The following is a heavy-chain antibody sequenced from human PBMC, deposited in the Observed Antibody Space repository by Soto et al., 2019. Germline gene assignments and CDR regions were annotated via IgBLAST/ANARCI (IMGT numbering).Heavy chain of an antibody. CDR3: AHISESYYYGSGSYFQDAFDI. D-gene: IGHD3-10*01. CDR1: GFSLSISGVG. J-gene: IGHJ3*02. Sequence: QITLKESGPTLVKPTQPLTLTCTFSGFSLSISGVGVGWIRQPPGKALEWLALIYWDDDKRYSPSLKSRLTITKDTSKNQVVLTMTNMDPVDTATYYCAHISESYYYGSGSYFQDAFDIWGQGTMVTVSS. V-gene: IGHV2-5*02. CDR2: IYWDDDK.